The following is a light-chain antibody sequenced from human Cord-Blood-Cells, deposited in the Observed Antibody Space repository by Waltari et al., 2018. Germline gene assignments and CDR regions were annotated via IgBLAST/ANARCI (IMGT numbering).Light chain of an antibody. Sequence: EIVLTQSPDFQSVTPKEKVSITCRASQSIGSSLHWSQQKTDQPTKLLITYSSQSISGVPSRFGGKGSGTDFTLTINSLEAEYAAAYYGHQSSSLPLTFGGGTKVEIK. CDR3: HQSSSLPLT. CDR1: QSIGSS. V-gene: IGKV6D-21*02. CDR2: YSS. J-gene: IGKJ4*01.